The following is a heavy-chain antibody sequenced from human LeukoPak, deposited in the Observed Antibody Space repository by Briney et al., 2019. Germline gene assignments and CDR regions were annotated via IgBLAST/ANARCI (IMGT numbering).Heavy chain of an antibody. CDR2: ISSSSSYI. Sequence: GGSLRLSCAASGFTFSSYSMNWVRQAPGKGLEWVSSISSSSSYIYYADSVKGRFTISRDNAKNSLYLQMNSLRAEDTAVYYCARDPPEWEHAYDIWGQGTMVTVSS. V-gene: IGHV3-21*01. D-gene: IGHD1-26*01. CDR3: ARDPPEWEHAYDI. J-gene: IGHJ3*02. CDR1: GFTFSSYS.